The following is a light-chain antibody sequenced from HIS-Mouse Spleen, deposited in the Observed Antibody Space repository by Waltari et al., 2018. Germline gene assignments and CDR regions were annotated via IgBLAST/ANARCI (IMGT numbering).Light chain of an antibody. CDR1: SRHVGGYNY. J-gene: IGLJ2*01. CDR3: SSYTSSSFNVV. CDR2: DVS. Sequence: QSALTQPASVSGSPGPSITISCTGTSRHVGGYNYFSWYQQHPGKAPKLMIYDVSNRPSGVSNRFSGSKSGNTASLTISGLQAEDEADYYCSSYTSSSFNVVFGGGTKLTVL. V-gene: IGLV2-14*03.